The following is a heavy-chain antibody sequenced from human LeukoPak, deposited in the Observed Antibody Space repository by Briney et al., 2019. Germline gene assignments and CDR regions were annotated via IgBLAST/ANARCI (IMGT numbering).Heavy chain of an antibody. CDR2: ISGSGGST. D-gene: IGHD3-22*01. Sequence: GGSLRLSCAASGFTFSSYAMSWVRQAPGKGLEWVSAISGSGGSTYYADSVKGRFTISRDNSKNTLYLQMNSLRAEDTAVYYCAKHGPSHYYDGSGPTEAWGQGTLVTVSS. CDR1: GFTFSSYA. V-gene: IGHV3-23*01. CDR3: AKHGPSHYYDGSGPTEA. J-gene: IGHJ5*02.